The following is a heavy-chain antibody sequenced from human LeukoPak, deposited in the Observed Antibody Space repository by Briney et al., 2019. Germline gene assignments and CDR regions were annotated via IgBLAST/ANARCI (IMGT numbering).Heavy chain of an antibody. CDR2: ISGSGGST. D-gene: IGHD2-2*01. CDR1: GFTFSSYA. CDR3: ASQKGYCSSTSCYRFDY. J-gene: IGHJ4*02. Sequence: GGSLRLSCAASGFTFSSYAMSLVRQAPGKGLEWVSAISGSGGSTYYADSVKGRFTISRDNSKNTLYLQMNSLRAEDTAVYYCASQKGYCSSTSCYRFDYWGQGTLVTVSS. V-gene: IGHV3-23*01.